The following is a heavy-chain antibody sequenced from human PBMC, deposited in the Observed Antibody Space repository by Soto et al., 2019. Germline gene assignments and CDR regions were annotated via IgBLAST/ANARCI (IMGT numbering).Heavy chain of an antibody. CDR3: ARVLRYLDWSSYGMDV. CDR2: MNPNSGNT. D-gene: IGHD3-9*01. CDR1: GYTFTSYD. J-gene: IGHJ6*02. Sequence: ASVKVSCKASGYTFTSYDINWVRQATGQGLEWMGWMNPNSGNTGYAQKFQGRVTMTRNTSISTAYMELSSLRSEDTAVYYCARVLRYLDWSSYGMDVWGQGPTVTVSS. V-gene: IGHV1-8*01.